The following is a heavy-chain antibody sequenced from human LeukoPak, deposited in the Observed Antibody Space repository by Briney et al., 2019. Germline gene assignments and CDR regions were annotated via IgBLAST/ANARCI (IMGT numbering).Heavy chain of an antibody. CDR3: ARGVYGGNSYYYYYGMDV. CDR2: IIPIFGTA. CDR1: GGTFSSYA. Sequence: GASVTVSCKASGGTFSSYAISWVRQAPGQGLEWMGGIIPIFGTANYAQKFQGRVTITADESTSTAYMELSSLRSEDTAVYYCARGVYGGNSYYYYYGMDVWGQGTTVTVSS. J-gene: IGHJ6*02. D-gene: IGHD4-23*01. V-gene: IGHV1-69*13.